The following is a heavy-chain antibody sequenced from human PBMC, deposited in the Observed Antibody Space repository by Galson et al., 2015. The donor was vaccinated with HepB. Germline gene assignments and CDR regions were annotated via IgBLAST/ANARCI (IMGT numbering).Heavy chain of an antibody. J-gene: IGHJ5*02. D-gene: IGHD3-9*01. Sequence: SLRLSCAVSGFTFSNYAMSWVRQAPGKGLEWVSAIRGGGVTYYADSVKGRFTIPRDNSNDMLYLQMDSLRAEDTAVYYCASVFDWSPSLNWFDPWGQGTLVIVSS. CDR1: GFTFSNYA. CDR3: ASVFDWSPSLNWFDP. CDR2: IRGGGVT. V-gene: IGHV3-23*01.